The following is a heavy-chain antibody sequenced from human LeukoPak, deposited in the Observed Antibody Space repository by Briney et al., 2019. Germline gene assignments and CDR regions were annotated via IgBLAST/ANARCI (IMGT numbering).Heavy chain of an antibody. D-gene: IGHD6-6*01. CDR3: ARGGAARLHFQN. CDR2: IYHSGST. J-gene: IGHJ1*01. V-gene: IGHV4-59*01. Sequence: SETLSLTCTVSGGSISTYYWNWIRQPPGKGLEWIGYIYHSGSTNYNPSLQSRVTISVDTSKNQFSLNLNSVTAADTAVYYCARGGAARLHFQNWGQGTLVTVSP. CDR1: GGSISTYY.